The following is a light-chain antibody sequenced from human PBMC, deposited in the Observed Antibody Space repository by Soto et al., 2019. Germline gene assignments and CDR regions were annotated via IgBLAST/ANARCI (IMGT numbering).Light chain of an antibody. CDR3: QHYHSQSIT. V-gene: IGKV1-5*01. J-gene: IGKJ4*01. CDR2: AAS. CDR1: ENIFKF. Sequence: DILLIQSPATLSASVGDRITITCRASENIFKFLAWYQQRSGSAPNLLIYAASDLERGVPSRFSGSGYGTEVTLTIDNLQPNDSATYFCQHYHSQSITFGGGTQVDVK.